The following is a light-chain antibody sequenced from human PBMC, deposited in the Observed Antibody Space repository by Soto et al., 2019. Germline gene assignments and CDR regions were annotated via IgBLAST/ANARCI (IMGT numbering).Light chain of an antibody. CDR3: QQYDSYSYT. Sequence: DIQVTQSPSTLSASVGDRVTITCRASQSISSWLAWYQQKPGKAPKLLIYKASSLESGVPSRFSGGGSGTEFTLTISSLQPDDFATYYCQQYDSYSYTFGQGTKLEIK. V-gene: IGKV1-5*03. CDR2: KAS. J-gene: IGKJ2*01. CDR1: QSISSW.